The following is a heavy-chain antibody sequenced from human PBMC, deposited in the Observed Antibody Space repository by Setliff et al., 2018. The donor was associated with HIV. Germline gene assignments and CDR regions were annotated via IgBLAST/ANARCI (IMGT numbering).Heavy chain of an antibody. CDR1: GFTFGSYA. Sequence: PGGSLRLSCAASGFTFGSYAMHWVRQAPGRGLEWVAAISYDGSDKFYADSVKGRFTISRDNAKNSLYLQMNSLRAEDTAVYYCARVMIGYSGYDAFDYWGQGTLVTVSS. V-gene: IGHV3-30*04. J-gene: IGHJ4*02. CDR3: ARVMIGYSGYDAFDY. CDR2: ISYDGSDK. D-gene: IGHD5-12*01.